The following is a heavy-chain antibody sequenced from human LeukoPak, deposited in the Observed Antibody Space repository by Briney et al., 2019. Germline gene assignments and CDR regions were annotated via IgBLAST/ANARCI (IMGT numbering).Heavy chain of an antibody. V-gene: IGHV3-11*04. J-gene: IGHJ1*01. CDR3: ARVPGIVVVPAAYFQH. CDR2: ISSSGSTI. CDR1: GFTFSDYY. Sequence: GGSLRLSCAASGFTFSDYYMSWIRQAPGKGLEWVSYISSSGSTIYYADSVKGRFTISRDNAKNSLYLQMSSLRAEDTAVYYCARVPGIVVVPAAYFQHWGQGTLVTVSS. D-gene: IGHD2-2*01.